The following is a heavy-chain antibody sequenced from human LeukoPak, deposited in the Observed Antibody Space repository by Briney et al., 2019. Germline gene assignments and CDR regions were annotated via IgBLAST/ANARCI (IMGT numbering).Heavy chain of an antibody. J-gene: IGHJ4*02. V-gene: IGHV4-34*01. CDR2: INHSGST. CDR3: ARGIGGPSDY. Sequence: ETLSLTCAIYGGPFSVYYWSWIRQPPGKGLEWIGEINHSGSTNYNPSLKSRVTTSVDTSKNQFYLKLSSVTAADTAVYYCARGIGGPSDYWGQGTLVTVSS. D-gene: IGHD3-10*01. CDR1: GGPFSVYY.